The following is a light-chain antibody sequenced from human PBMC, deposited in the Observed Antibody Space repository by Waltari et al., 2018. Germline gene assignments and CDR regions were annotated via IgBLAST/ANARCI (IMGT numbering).Light chain of an antibody. V-gene: IGKV3D-15*01. CDR3: QQYNNWPPLT. CDR1: QSVSPN. CDR2: GAP. Sequence: EIVMTQSPATLSVSPGETATVPCRASQSVSPNSAWYQQKPGQAPRLLINGAPTRATGIPARCSGSGSGTEFTLTISSLQSEEVAVYYCQQYNNWPPLTFGGGTKVEIK. J-gene: IGKJ4*01.